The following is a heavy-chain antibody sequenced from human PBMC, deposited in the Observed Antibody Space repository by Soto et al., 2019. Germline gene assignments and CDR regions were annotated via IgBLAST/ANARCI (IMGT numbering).Heavy chain of an antibody. CDR2: ISSSSSYI. J-gene: IGHJ5*02. V-gene: IGHV3-21*01. CDR3: ARDLFTASGWYFWFDP. Sequence: PVGSLRLSCASSVFTFSSYSMNCVRHSPGKWLEWVSSISSSSSYIYYADSVKGRFTISRDNAKNSLYLQMNSLRAEDTAVYYCARDLFTASGWYFWFDPWGQGTLVTVSS. D-gene: IGHD6-19*01. CDR1: VFTFSSYS.